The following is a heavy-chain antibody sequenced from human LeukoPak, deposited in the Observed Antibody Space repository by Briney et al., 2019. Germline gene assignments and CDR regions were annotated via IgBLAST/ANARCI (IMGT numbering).Heavy chain of an antibody. CDR2: IYSSGFT. Sequence: PSQTQSLTCTVSGASISSGIYYWTWIRHHPGQGLEWIGYIYSSGFTHYNPSLRSRVTMSIDTTNNQFSLRMTSVTVADTATYYCARSRGTIYRADEYDIWGQGTMVTVSS. V-gene: IGHV4-31*03. D-gene: IGHD3-16*02. CDR1: GASISSGIYY. J-gene: IGHJ3*02. CDR3: ARSRGTIYRADEYDI.